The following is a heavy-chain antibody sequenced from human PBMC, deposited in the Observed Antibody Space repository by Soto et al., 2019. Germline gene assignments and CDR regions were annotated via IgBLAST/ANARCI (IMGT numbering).Heavy chain of an antibody. CDR1: GYTFTSYA. D-gene: IGHD3-10*01. CDR2: INAGNGKT. Sequence: QVQLVQSGAEVKKPGASVKVSCKASGYTFTSYAMHWVRQAPGQRLERMGWINAGNGKTKYSQKFQGRVTITRDTSPSTAYKELSSLRTEDTAVYYCARDRSSTMVRGVIIYMDVWGKGTTVTVSS. CDR3: ARDRSSTMVRGVIIYMDV. J-gene: IGHJ6*03. V-gene: IGHV1-3*01.